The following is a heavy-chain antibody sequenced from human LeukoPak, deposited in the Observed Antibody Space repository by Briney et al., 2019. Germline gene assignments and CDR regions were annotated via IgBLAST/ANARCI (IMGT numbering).Heavy chain of an antibody. Sequence: SETLSLTCTVSGGSISSDSHYWGWIRQPPGKGLEWIASIYFSGTTYYKSSLKSRVTTSVDTSKNQFSLKLSSVTAADTAVYYCVRDGPRDSSNWKERAFDIWGQGTMVTVST. V-gene: IGHV4-39*07. D-gene: IGHD6-13*01. CDR1: GGSISSDSHY. J-gene: IGHJ3*02. CDR2: IYFSGTT. CDR3: VRDGPRDSSNWKERAFDI.